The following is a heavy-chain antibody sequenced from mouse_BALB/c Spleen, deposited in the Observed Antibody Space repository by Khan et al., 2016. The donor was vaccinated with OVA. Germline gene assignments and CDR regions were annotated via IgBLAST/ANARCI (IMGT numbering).Heavy chain of an antibody. V-gene: IGHV14-3*02. CDR1: GFNIKDTY. CDR3: ARITA. J-gene: IGHJ2*01. CDR2: IDTASGNT. Sequence: EVQLQQSGAELVKPGGSVKWSCTASGFNIKDTYMHWVRQRPDQGLEWIGRIDTASGNTKYEPKVQGKATITADTSVNTAYLQLSSLTSEDTAVYYCARITAWGQGTTLTVSS.